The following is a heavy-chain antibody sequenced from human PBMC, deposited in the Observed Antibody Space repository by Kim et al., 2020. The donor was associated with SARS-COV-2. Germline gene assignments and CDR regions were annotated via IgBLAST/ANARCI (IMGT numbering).Heavy chain of an antibody. CDR2: IYSSGST. CDR3: VRIYSSYFYLDV. D-gene: IGHD2-15*01. Sequence: SETLSLTCTVSGGSLSISGGYWGLAWIRQPPEKGLEWIANIYSSGSTYYNPSLKSRVTMSADTSKKEVSLRLASVTAADTAVYYCVRIYSSYFYLDVWG. CDR1: GGSLSISGGY. V-gene: IGHV4-39*01. J-gene: IGHJ6*03.